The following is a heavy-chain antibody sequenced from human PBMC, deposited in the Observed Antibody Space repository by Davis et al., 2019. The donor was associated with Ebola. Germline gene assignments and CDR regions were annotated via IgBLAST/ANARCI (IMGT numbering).Heavy chain of an antibody. D-gene: IGHD3-16*01. CDR3: ARGPRNGAAHYYYYALDV. CDR1: GYTFTNYD. V-gene: IGHV1-8*01. J-gene: IGHJ6*03. Sequence: ASVKVSCKSSGYTFTNYDINWVRQAPGQGLEWMGWMNPKSGDAGFAQKFQGRVTLTRDTSTSTAYMELSSLRSDDTAVYYCARGPRNGAAHYYYYALDVWGKGATVTVSS. CDR2: MNPKSGDA.